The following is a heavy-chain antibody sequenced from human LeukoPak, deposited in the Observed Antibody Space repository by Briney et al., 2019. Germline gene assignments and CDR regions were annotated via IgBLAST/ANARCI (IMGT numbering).Heavy chain of an antibody. CDR3: AMKYYDILTGQYYYYYGMDV. D-gene: IGHD3-9*01. Sequence: QPGGSLRLSCAASGFTFSSYAMSWVRHAPGKWLEWVSAISGRGGSTYYADSVEGRFTLSRGKSKNTLYLQMNSLRAEDTGVYYWAMKYYDILTGQYYYYYGMDVWGQGTTVTVSS. V-gene: IGHV3-23*01. CDR2: ISGRGGST. J-gene: IGHJ6*02. CDR1: GFTFSSYA.